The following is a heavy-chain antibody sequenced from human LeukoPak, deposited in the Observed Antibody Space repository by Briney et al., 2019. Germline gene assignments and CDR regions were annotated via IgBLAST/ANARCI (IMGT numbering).Heavy chain of an antibody. CDR3: ARGSQWELRSNWFDP. CDR2: IYHSGST. D-gene: IGHD1-26*01. J-gene: IGHJ5*02. V-gene: IGHV4-30-2*01. CDR1: GGSISSGGYS. Sequence: KPSETLSLTCAVSGGSISSGGYSWSWIRQPPGKGLEWIGYIYHSGSTYYNPSLKSRVTISVDRSKNQFSLKLSSVTAADTAVYYCARGSQWELRSNWFDPWGQGTLVTVSS.